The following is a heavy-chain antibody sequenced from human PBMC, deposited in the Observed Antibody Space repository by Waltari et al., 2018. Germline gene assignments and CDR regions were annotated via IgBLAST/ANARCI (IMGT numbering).Heavy chain of an antibody. V-gene: IGHV3-66*01. CDR3: AKDAGPVAAEGDY. D-gene: IGHD6-19*01. Sequence: EVQLVESGGGLVQPGGSLRLSCAASGFTGSSNYMSWVRQDPGKGLGWVSLSYSDGRTYYEDAVKGRFTISRDNYKNTVYLQRSRLRVEDTAVYYCAKDAGPVAAEGDYWGQGTLVTVSS. J-gene: IGHJ4*02. CDR1: GFTGSSNY. CDR2: SYSDGRT.